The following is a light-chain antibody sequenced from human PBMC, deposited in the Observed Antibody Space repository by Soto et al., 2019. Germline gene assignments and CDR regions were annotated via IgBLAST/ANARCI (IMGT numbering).Light chain of an antibody. J-gene: IGKJ1*01. V-gene: IGKV1-39*01. CDR2: AAS. CDR1: RTLSSD. CDR3: QQTYSVPWT. Sequence: DIQMTQTPSSLSASVGDRVTITCRASRTLSSDINWYQQKPGQAPKFLIYAASSLHSGVPSRFSGSGAGTDFTLTISDLQPEDSATDYCQQTYSVPWTFGQGTKVEV.